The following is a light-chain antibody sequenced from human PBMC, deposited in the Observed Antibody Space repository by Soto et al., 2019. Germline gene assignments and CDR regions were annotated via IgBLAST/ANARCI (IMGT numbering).Light chain of an antibody. CDR1: QSVSSSY. Sequence: EIVLTQSPGTLSLSPGERANLSCMSSQSVSSSYLAWYQQKPGQAPRLLIYGASSRATGIPDRFSGSGSGTDFTLTIRRLEPEDFAVYYCQQYGSSPRITCGQGTRREIK. CDR3: QQYGSSPRIT. J-gene: IGKJ5*01. CDR2: GAS. V-gene: IGKV3-20*01.